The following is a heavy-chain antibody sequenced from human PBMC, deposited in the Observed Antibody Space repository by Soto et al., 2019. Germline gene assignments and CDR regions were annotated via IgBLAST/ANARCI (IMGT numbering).Heavy chain of an antibody. V-gene: IGHV1-18*01. CDR3: ARKGRGLAVAV. CDR1: GFTFTSYG. J-gene: IGHJ3*01. D-gene: IGHD5-12*01. Sequence: PSVKVSCKASGFTFTSYGFTWVRQAPGQGLEWMGWISANNGNTNYGQNFQGRVTLTTDTSTTTAYMEVESLRSDDTAVYYCARKGRGLAVAVWGQGTMVTVSS. CDR2: ISANNGNT.